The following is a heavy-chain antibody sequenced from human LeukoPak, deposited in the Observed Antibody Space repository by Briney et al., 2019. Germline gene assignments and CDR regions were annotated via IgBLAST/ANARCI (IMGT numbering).Heavy chain of an antibody. CDR3: AKYEVVMGLDY. V-gene: IGHV3-23*01. J-gene: IGHJ4*02. CDR1: GFTFSSFG. D-gene: IGHD3-22*01. Sequence: GGSLRLSCAASGFTFSSFGMSWVRQAPGKGLEWVSAISSTGGTAYYADSVKGRFTISRDNSKNTLYLQMNSLRAEDTAVYYCAKYEVVMGLDYWGQGTLVTVSS. CDR2: ISSTGGTA.